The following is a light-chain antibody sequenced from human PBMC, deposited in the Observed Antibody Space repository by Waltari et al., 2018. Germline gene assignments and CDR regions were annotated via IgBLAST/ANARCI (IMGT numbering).Light chain of an antibody. V-gene: IGLV3-25*03. CDR2: KDT. J-gene: IGLJ1*01. Sequence: SYELTQPPSVSVSPGQTARVTCSGDALPKQYAYWYQQRPGQAPILVIYKDTERPSGIPERFSGSSSGTTATLTISGVQAEDEAEYYCQSADNIGTYVFGPGTKVTVL. CDR1: ALPKQY. CDR3: QSADNIGTYV.